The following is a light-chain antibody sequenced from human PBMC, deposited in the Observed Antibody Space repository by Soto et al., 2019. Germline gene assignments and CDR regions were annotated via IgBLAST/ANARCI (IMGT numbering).Light chain of an antibody. Sequence: EIVLTLSPATLSLSPGERATLSCRASQSVSSYLAWYQQKPGQAPRPLIYDASNRATGIPARFSGSGSGTDFTLTITTLEPEDFAVYYCQQRSNWTLTFGPGTKVD. J-gene: IGKJ3*01. CDR1: QSVSSY. CDR2: DAS. V-gene: IGKV3-11*01. CDR3: QQRSNWTLT.